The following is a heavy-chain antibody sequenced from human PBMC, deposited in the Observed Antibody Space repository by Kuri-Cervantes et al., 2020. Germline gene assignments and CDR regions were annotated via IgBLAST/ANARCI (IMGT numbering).Heavy chain of an antibody. CDR2: IDWDDDK. J-gene: IGHJ4*02. Sequence: GSPQVTPTHTLTPTCTFSGFSLSTSGMCVSWIRQPPGKALEWLAHIDWDDDKYYSTSLKTRLTISKDTSKNQVVLTMTNMDPVDTATYYCARTLLRYFDKASYYFDYWGQGTLVTVSS. V-gene: IGHV2-70*01. CDR1: GFSLSTSGMC. D-gene: IGHD3-9*01. CDR3: ARTLLRYFDKASYYFDY.